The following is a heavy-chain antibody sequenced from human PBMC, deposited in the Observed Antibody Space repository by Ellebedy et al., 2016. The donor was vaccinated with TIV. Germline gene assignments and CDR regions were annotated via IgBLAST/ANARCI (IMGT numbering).Heavy chain of an antibody. CDR2: ISSTGYYI. J-gene: IGHJ6*02. Sequence: GESLKISCAASGFIFNHYSMNWVRQAPGKGLEWISSISSTGYYIYYADSVKGRFTISRDDAKNSLFLQMNSLRVEDTAVYYCARDLTSSGGGGMDVWGQGTTVTVSS. V-gene: IGHV3-21*01. CDR1: GFIFNHYS. D-gene: IGHD2-15*01. CDR3: ARDLTSSGGGGMDV.